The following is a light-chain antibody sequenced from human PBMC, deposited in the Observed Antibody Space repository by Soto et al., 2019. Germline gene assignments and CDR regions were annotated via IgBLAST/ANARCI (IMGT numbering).Light chain of an antibody. J-gene: IGKJ1*01. CDR2: WSS. Sequence: DIVMTQSPDSLAVSLGERATFNCKSSQSILDRSKNKYYLAWYHQKSGQPPKLLIYWSSLRESGVPDRFTGSGSGTDFTLTISSLQAEDVAVYYCQQYFTSPWTFGQGTKVEIK. CDR1: QSILDRSKNKYY. CDR3: QQYFTSPWT. V-gene: IGKV4-1*01.